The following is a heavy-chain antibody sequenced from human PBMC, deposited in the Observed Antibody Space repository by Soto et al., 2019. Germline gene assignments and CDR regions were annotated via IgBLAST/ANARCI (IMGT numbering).Heavy chain of an antibody. J-gene: IGHJ4*02. CDR2: IYRGGST. CDR3: ARRTSTSGWRHYFDY. Sequence: SLRLSCAVAGYTFGNHWMHWVRQAPGRGLEWVSVIYRGGSTYYADSVKGRFTISRDNSKNTLYLQMGSLKPSDTAVYYCARRTSTSGWRHYFDYWGQGALVTVSS. CDR1: GYTFGNHW. D-gene: IGHD6-19*01. V-gene: IGHV3-66*01.